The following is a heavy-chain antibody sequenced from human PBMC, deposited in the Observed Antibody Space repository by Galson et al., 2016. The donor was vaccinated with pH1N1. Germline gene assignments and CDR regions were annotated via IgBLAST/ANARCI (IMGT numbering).Heavy chain of an antibody. V-gene: IGHV2-5*02. CDR3: AHSPYGDYVLYFDP. CDR2: IYWDDDK. Sequence: PALVKPTQTLTLTCAFSGFSLRTSGVGVGWIRQPPGKALEWLAVIYWDDDKRYSPSLKSRLTITKDTSKNQVVLIMTNMDPVDTATYYCAHSPYGDYVLYFDPWGQGTLVTVSS. J-gene: IGHJ5*02. CDR1: GFSLRTSGVG. D-gene: IGHD4-17*01.